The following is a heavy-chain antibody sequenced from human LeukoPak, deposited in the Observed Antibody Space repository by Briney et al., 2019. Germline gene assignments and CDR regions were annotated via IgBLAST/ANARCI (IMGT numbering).Heavy chain of an antibody. CDR1: GGSISSGTYY. V-gene: IGHV4-61*02. CDR2: IYTSGST. CDR3: ARRDYYGSGSFDY. J-gene: IGHJ4*02. D-gene: IGHD3-10*01. Sequence: PSQTLSLTCTVSGGSISSGTYYWSWIRQPAGKGLEWIGRIYTSGSTNYNPSLKSRVTISIDTSKNQFSLKLSSVTAADTAVYYCARRDYYGSGSFDYWGQGTLVTVSS.